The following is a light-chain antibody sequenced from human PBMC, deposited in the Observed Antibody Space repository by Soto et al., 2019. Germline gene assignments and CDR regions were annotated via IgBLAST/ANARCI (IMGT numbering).Light chain of an antibody. V-gene: IGLV2-14*01. CDR2: EVS. J-gene: IGLJ2*01. CDR3: SSHTSSSTRV. CDR1: NSDVGGYNY. Sequence: QSALTQPASVSGSPRQSITISCTGTNSDVGGYNYVSWYQQHPGKAPKLMIYEVSNRPSGVSNRFSGSKSGNTASLTISGLQAEDEADYYCSSHTSSSTRVFGGGTKLTVL.